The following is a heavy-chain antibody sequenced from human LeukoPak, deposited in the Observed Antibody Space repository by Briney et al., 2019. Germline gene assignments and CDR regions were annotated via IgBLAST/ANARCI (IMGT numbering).Heavy chain of an antibody. CDR3: ARDGYSDYQRNYYYGMDV. Sequence: GSLRLSCAASGFTFSSYGMHWVRQAPGKGLEWVAVIWYDGSNKYYADSVKGRFTISRDNSKNTLYLQMNSLRAEDTAVYYCARDGYSDYQRNYYYGMDVWGQGTTVTVSS. V-gene: IGHV3-33*01. CDR2: IWYDGSNK. J-gene: IGHJ6*02. D-gene: IGHD5-12*01. CDR1: GFTFSSYG.